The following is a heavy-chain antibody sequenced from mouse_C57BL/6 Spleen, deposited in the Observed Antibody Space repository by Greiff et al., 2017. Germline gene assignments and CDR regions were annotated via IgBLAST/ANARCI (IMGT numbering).Heavy chain of an antibody. D-gene: IGHD3-3*01. J-gene: IGHJ4*01. Sequence: VQLQQSGAELVKPGASVKMSCKASGYTFTSYWITWVKQRPGQGLEWIGDIYPGSGSTNYNEKFTSKATLTVDTSSSTAYMQLSSLTSEDSAVYYCARRGDRAYYAMDYWGQGTSVTVSS. CDR2: IYPGSGST. V-gene: IGHV1-55*01. CDR3: ARRGDRAYYAMDY. CDR1: GYTFTSYW.